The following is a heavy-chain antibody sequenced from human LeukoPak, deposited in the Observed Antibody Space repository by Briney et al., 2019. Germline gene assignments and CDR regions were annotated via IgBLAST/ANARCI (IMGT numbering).Heavy chain of an antibody. J-gene: IGHJ4*02. CDR2: IYHSGST. D-gene: IGHD6-13*01. CDR3: ARAGSSWYLPPSYFDY. Sequence: SETLSLTCTVSGYSISSGYYWGWIRQPPGKGLEWIGSIYHSGSTYYNPSLKSRVIISVDTSKNQFSLKLSSVTAADTAVYYCARAGSSWYLPPSYFDYWGQGTLVTVSS. V-gene: IGHV4-38-2*02. CDR1: GYSISSGYY.